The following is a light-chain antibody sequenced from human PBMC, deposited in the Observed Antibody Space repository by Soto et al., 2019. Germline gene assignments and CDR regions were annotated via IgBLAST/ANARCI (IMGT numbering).Light chain of an antibody. V-gene: IGKV1-6*01. J-gene: IGKJ4*01. CDR3: LQDYNYPRLT. CDR1: QGIRND. Sequence: AIQMTQSPSSLSASVGDRVTITGRSSQGIRNDLGWYQQKPVKAPKLLIYAASSLQSGVPSRFSGSGSGTDFTLTISSLQPEDFATYYCLQDYNYPRLTFGGGTKVEIK. CDR2: AAS.